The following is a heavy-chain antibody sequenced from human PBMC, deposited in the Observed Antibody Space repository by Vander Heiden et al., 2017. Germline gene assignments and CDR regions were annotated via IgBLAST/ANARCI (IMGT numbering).Heavy chain of an antibody. J-gene: IGHJ6*02. CDR2: FYSGGVA. D-gene: IGHD3-10*01. CDR1: GFTVGSTY. CDR3: ARYRVRGVLEGMDV. V-gene: IGHV3-53*02. Sequence: EVQLGETGGGLTQPGGSLRLSCPAPGFTVGSTYMTRVRRAPGKGLEWVSVFYSGGVAYYADSVKGRFTLSRDNSKNTLYLQMNSLRAEDTAVYYCARYRVRGVLEGMDVWGQGTTVTVSS.